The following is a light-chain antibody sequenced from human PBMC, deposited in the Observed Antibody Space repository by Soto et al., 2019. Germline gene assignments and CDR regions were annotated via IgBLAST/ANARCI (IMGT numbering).Light chain of an antibody. CDR3: QQYSKWPLT. V-gene: IGKV3-15*01. J-gene: IGKJ4*01. CDR1: QSVSSY. CDR2: GAS. Sequence: EIVMTQSPATLSVSPGERATLSCMASQSVSSYLAWYQQKPGQAPRLLIYGASTRATGIPARFSGSGSGTEFILTISSLQSEDFAVYYCQQYSKWPLTFGGGTKVDIK.